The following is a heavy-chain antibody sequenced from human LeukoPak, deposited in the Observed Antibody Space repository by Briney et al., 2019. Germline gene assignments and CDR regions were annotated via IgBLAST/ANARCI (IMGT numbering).Heavy chain of an antibody. CDR1: GFTVSSNY. CDR3: ARASYGSGSYYGPLDY. V-gene: IGHV3-66*01. D-gene: IGHD3-10*01. CDR2: IYSGGST. J-gene: IGHJ4*02. Sequence: GGSLRLSCAASGFTVSSNYMSWVRQAPGKGLEWVSVIYSGGSTYYADSVKGRFTISRDNSKNTLYLQMSSLRAEDTAVYYCARASYGSGSYYGPLDYWGQGTLVTVSS.